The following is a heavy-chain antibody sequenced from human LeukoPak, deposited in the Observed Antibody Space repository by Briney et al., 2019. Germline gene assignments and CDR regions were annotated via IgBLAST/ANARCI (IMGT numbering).Heavy chain of an antibody. CDR1: GGSISSYY. CDR3: ARNQEDTYYDFWRGFDP. D-gene: IGHD3-3*01. J-gene: IGHJ5*02. V-gene: IGHV4-59*01. Sequence: SETLSLTCTVSGGSISSYYWSWIRQPPGKGLEWIGYIYYSGSTNYNPSLKSRVTISVDTSKNQFSLKLSSVTAADTAVYYCARNQEDTYYDFWRGFDPWGQGTLVTVSS. CDR2: IYYSGST.